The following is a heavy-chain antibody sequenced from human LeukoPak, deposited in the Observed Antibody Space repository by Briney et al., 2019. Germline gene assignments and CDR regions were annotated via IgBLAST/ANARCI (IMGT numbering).Heavy chain of an antibody. CDR2: ISGRSSYT. J-gene: IGHJ4*02. D-gene: IGHD3-9*01. V-gene: IGHV3-11*06. Sequence: GRSLRLSCAASGFTFSDYYMTWIRQAPGKGLEWVSCISGRSSYTNYADSVKGRFTICRDNAKNSLYLQMNSLRAEDTAVYFCAKDRRLYDILTPFDYWGQGTLVTVS. CDR3: AKDRRLYDILTPFDY. CDR1: GFTFSDYY.